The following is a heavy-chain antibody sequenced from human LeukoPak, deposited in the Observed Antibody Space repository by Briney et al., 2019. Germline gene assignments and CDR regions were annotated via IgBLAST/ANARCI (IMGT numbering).Heavy chain of an antibody. CDR2: IYPGDSDT. CDR1: GYSFTSYW. Sequence: GESLKISCKGSGYSFTSYWIGWVRQMPGKGLEWMGIIYPGDSDTRYSPSFQGQVTISADKSISTAYLQWSSLKPSDTAMYYCARQGRWLQFGNAFDIWGQGTMVTVSS. D-gene: IGHD5-24*01. CDR3: ARQGRWLQFGNAFDI. V-gene: IGHV5-51*01. J-gene: IGHJ3*02.